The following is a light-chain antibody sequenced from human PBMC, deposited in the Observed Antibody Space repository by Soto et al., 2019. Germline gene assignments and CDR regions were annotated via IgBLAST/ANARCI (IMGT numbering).Light chain of an antibody. V-gene: IGKV2-28*01. Sequence: DIVMTQSPLSLPVTPGEPASISCRSSQSLLHSDSYNYFNWYLQKPGQSPQLLIYLGSNRASGVPDRFSGSGSGTDFIMKISRVEADDVGVYYCMQTLQTPYTFGQGTKLEIK. CDR3: MQTLQTPYT. J-gene: IGKJ2*01. CDR1: QSLLHSDSYNY. CDR2: LGS.